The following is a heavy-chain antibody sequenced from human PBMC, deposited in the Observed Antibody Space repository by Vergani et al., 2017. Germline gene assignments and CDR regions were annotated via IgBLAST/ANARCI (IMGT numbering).Heavy chain of an antibody. CDR1: GGPLSGYY. Sequence: QVQLQESGPGLVRPSETLSLTCTVSGGPLSGYYWNWIRQTPGEGLEWIGYVEDSGYFNYNPSLKTRVSMSSDTSNNQFSLMLGSVTVADTAVYYCARSIVSRNPPDYFDNWGQGTLVTVSS. CDR3: ARSIVSRNPPDYFDN. J-gene: IGHJ4*02. D-gene: IGHD1-14*01. V-gene: IGHV4-59*01. CDR2: VEDSGYF.